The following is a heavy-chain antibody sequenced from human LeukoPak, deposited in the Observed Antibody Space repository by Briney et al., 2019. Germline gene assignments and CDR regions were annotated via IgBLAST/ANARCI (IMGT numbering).Heavy chain of an antibody. CDR2: TYYRSKWYN. D-gene: IGHD3-10*01. V-gene: IGHV6-1*01. CDR3: ARDAEGLLWFGESYSNWFDP. Sequence: SQTLSLTCAISGNSVSSNSAAWNWIRQSPSRGLEWLGRTYYRSKWYNDYAVSVKSRITINPDTSKNQFSLRLNSVTPEDTAVYYCARDAEGLLWFGESYSNWFDPWGQGTLVTVSS. J-gene: IGHJ5*02. CDR1: GNSVSSNSAA.